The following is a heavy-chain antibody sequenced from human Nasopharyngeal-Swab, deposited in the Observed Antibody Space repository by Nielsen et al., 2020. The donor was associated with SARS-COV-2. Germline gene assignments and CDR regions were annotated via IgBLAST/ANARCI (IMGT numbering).Heavy chain of an antibody. CDR2: IIPIFGTA. D-gene: IGHD3-10*01. Sequence: SVKVSCKASGGTFSSYAISWVRQAPGQGLEWMGGIIPIFGTANYAQKFQERVTITRDMSTSTAYMELSSLRSEDTAVYYCAADQGVQGARGDYWGQGTLVTVSS. J-gene: IGHJ4*02. CDR1: GGTFSSYA. V-gene: IGHV1-69*05. CDR3: AADQGVQGARGDY.